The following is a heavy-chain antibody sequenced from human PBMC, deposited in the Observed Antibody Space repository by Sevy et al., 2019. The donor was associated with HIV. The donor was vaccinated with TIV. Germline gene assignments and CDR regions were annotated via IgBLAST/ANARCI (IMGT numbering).Heavy chain of an antibody. D-gene: IGHD6-19*01. CDR1: GGSISSYY. CDR3: ARRGLGNWFDP. V-gene: IGHV4-59*01. Sequence: SETLSLTCTVSGGSISSYYWSWIRQPPGKGLEWIGYIYYSGSTNYNPPLKSRVTISVDTSKNQFSLKLSSVTAADTAVYYCARRGLGNWFDPWGQGTLVTVSS. J-gene: IGHJ5*02. CDR2: IYYSGST.